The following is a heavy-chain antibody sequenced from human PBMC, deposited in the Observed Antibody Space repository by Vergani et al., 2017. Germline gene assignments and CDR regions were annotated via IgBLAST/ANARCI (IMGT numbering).Heavy chain of an antibody. D-gene: IGHD4/OR15-4a*01. CDR2: IYYSGST. CDR3: ARLGAAVDY. V-gene: IGHV4-61*01. J-gene: IGHJ4*02. CDR1: GYSISSGYY. Sequence: QVQLQESGPGLVKPSETLSLTCAVSGYSISSGYYWGWIRQPPGKGLEWIGYIYYSGSTNYNPSLKSRVTISVDTSKNQFSLKLSSVTAADTAVYYCARLGAAVDYWGQGTLVTVSS.